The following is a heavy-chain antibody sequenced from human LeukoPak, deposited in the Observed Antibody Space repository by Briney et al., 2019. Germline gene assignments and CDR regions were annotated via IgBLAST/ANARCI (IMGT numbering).Heavy chain of an antibody. J-gene: IGHJ3*02. CDR2: IYPGDSDT. CDR3: AKGSGTYYYPYDAFDI. V-gene: IGHV5-51*01. D-gene: IGHD3-10*01. Sequence: GESLKISCKGSGYSFTSYWIGWVRQMPGKGLEWMGIIYPGDSDTRYSPSFQGQVTISADKSISTAYLQWSSLKASDTAMYYCAKGSGTYYYPYDAFDIWGQGTMVTVSS. CDR1: GYSFTSYW.